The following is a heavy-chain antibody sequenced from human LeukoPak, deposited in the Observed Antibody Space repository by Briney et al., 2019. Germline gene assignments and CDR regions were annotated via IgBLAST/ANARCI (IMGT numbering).Heavy chain of an antibody. CDR2: ISAYNGNT. D-gene: IGHD2-2*01. CDR1: GYTFTSYY. Sequence: ASVKVSCKASGYTFTSYYMHWVRQAPGQGLEWMGWISAYNGNTNYAQKLQGRVTMTTDTSTSTAYMELRSLRSDDTAVYYCARGSGDIVVVPAAIPLDYWGQGTLVTVSS. J-gene: IGHJ4*02. CDR3: ARGSGDIVVVPAAIPLDY. V-gene: IGHV1-18*04.